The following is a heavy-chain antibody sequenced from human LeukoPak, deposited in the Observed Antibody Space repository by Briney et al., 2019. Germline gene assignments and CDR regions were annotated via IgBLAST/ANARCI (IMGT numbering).Heavy chain of an antibody. CDR2: INPSGGST. Sequence: GASVKVSCKASGYTFTSYYMHWVRQAPGQGLEWMGIINPSGGSTSYAQKFQGRVTMTRDTSTSTVYMELSSLRSEDTAVYYCARDGGGQADSSGYYPYYYYGMDVWGQGTTVTVSS. CDR3: ARDGGGQADSSGYYPYYYYGMDV. V-gene: IGHV1-46*01. J-gene: IGHJ6*02. D-gene: IGHD3-22*01. CDR1: GYTFTSYY.